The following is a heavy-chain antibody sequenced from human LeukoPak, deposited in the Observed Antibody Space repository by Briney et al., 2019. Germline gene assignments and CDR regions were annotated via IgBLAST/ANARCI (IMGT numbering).Heavy chain of an antibody. Sequence: AGGSLRLSCAASGFTFSGYEMNWVRQAPGKGLEWVSYISRSGTIISYADSVRGRLTISRDKAKNSLYLQMNRLRAEDTAVYYCARERDDYYFDYWGQGTLVTVSS. CDR1: GFTFSGYE. CDR3: ARERDDYYFDY. D-gene: IGHD3-3*01. V-gene: IGHV3-48*03. CDR2: ISRSGTII. J-gene: IGHJ4*02.